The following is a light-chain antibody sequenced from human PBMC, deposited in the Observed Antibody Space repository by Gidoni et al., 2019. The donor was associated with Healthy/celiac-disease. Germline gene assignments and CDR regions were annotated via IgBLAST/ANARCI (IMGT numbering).Light chain of an antibody. CDR3: QQRSNWPLSIT. CDR1: QSVSSY. Sequence: ELVLTHSPPTLSMSPGERATLSCRASQSVSSYLAWYQQKPGQAPSLLIYDASNRATGIPARFSGSGSGTDFTLTISSLEPEDFAVYYCQQRSNWPLSITFGQGTRLEIK. V-gene: IGKV3-11*01. J-gene: IGKJ5*01. CDR2: DAS.